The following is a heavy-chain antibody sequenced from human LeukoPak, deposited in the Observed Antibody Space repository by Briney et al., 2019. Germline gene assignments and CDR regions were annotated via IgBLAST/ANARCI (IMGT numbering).Heavy chain of an antibody. J-gene: IGHJ4*02. CDR1: GFTFSSDW. CDR3: ARGITIFGVELDY. V-gene: IGHV3-7*04. D-gene: IGHD3-3*01. CDR2: IKQDGSEK. Sequence: GGSLRLSCAASGFTFSSDWMSWVRQAPGKGLEWVANIKQDGSEKYYVDSVKGRFTISRDNAKNSLYLQMNSLRAEDTAVCYCARGITIFGVELDYWGQGTLVTVSS.